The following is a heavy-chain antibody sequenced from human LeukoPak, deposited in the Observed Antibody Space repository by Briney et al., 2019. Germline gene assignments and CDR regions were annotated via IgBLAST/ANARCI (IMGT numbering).Heavy chain of an antibody. D-gene: IGHD4/OR15-4a*01. Sequence: GGSLRLSCAASTFTFSTYAMSWVRQAPGKGLQWVSVISASGGSTYYADSVKGRFTLSRDNSKNTLYLQMNSLRADDTAVYYCARDANYYFDYWGQGTLVTVSS. CDR2: ISASGGST. CDR1: TFTFSTYA. V-gene: IGHV3-23*01. CDR3: ARDANYYFDY. J-gene: IGHJ4*02.